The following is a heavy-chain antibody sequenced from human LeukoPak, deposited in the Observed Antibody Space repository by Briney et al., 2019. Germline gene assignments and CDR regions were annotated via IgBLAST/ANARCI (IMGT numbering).Heavy chain of an antibody. V-gene: IGHV3-53*01. Sequence: GGSLRLSCAASGFTVSSNYMSWVRQGPGKGLECVSVISNDGDTYYADSVKGRFTISRDNAKNSLYLQMNSLRAEDTAIYYCATYRQVLLPFESWGQGTLVTVSS. CDR1: GFTVSSNY. CDR3: ATYRQVLLPFES. CDR2: ISNDGDT. J-gene: IGHJ4*02. D-gene: IGHD2-8*02.